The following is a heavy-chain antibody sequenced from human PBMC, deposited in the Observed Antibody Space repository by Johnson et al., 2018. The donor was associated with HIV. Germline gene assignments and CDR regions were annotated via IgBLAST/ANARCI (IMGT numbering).Heavy chain of an antibody. CDR1: GFTFSSYA. CDR3: ARDPRGLGVGPGEAFDI. CDR2: ISYDGSNK. Sequence: QVQLVESGGDLVQPGGSLRLSCAASGFTFSSYAMHWVRQAPGKGLEWVAVISYDGSNKYYADSVKGRVTISRDNSKNTLYLQMNSLGAEDTAVYYCARDPRGLGVGPGEAFDIWGQGTMVTVSS. J-gene: IGHJ3*02. D-gene: IGHD2-15*01. V-gene: IGHV3-30-3*01.